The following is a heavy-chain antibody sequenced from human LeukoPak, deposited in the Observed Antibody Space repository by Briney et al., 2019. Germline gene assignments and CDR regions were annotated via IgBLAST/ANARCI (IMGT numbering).Heavy chain of an antibody. CDR3: ARVPQGGAFDI. V-gene: IGHV4-59*01. J-gene: IGHJ3*02. CDR1: GDSISSYY. Sequence: SETLSLTCTVSGDSISSYYWSWIRQPPGKGLEWIGYIYYSGSTNYNPSLKSRVTISVDTSKNQFSLKLSSVTAADTAVYYCARVPQGGAFDIWGQGTMVTVSS. CDR2: IYYSGST. D-gene: IGHD3-16*01.